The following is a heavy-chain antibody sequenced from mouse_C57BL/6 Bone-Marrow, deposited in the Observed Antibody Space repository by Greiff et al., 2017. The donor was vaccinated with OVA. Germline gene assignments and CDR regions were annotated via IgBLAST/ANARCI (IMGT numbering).Heavy chain of an antibody. CDR1: GFTFSDYG. J-gene: IGHJ4*01. CDR2: ISNLAYSI. D-gene: IGHD2-2*01. CDR3: ARLDYGYEGNYYAMDY. V-gene: IGHV5-15*01. Sequence: EVKLVESGGGLVQPGGSLKLSCAASGFTFSDYGMAWVRQAPRKGPEWVAFISNLAYSIYYADTVTGRFTISRENAKNTLSLEMGSLRSEDTAMYYCARLDYGYEGNYYAMDYWGQGTSVTVSS.